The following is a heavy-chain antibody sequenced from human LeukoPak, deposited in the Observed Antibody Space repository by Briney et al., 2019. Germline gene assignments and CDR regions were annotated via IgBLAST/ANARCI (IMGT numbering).Heavy chain of an antibody. D-gene: IGHD3-3*01. V-gene: IGHV4-31*03. CDR2: IYYSGST. Sequence: SETLSLTCTVSGGSISSGGYYWSWIRQHPGKGLEWIGYIYYSGSTFYNPSLKSRVTVSVDTSENQFSLKLSSVTAADTAVYYCARVVRFLEWFDADYWGQGTLVTVSS. J-gene: IGHJ4*02. CDR1: GGSISSGGYY. CDR3: ARVVRFLEWFDADY.